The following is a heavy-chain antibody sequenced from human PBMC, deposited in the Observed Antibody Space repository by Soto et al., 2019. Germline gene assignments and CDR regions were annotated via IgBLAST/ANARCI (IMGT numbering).Heavy chain of an antibody. CDR1: GGSVSVYY. CDR3: ARGVGSSPPQY. Sequence: KTSETQSLTCTISGGSVSVYYWSWIRQSTGQGIEWIGYIYASGSPYYNPSLRSRVTISADTSKNQISLKLTSPTAADTAVYYCARGVGSSPPQYWGRGTLVTVSS. J-gene: IGHJ4*02. V-gene: IGHV4-59*02. CDR2: IYASGSP. D-gene: IGHD1-26*01.